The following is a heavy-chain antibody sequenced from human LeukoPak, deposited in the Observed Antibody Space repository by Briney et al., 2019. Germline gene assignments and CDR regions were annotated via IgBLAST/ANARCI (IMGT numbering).Heavy chain of an antibody. J-gene: IGHJ4*02. CDR3: ARGGRRDGYNWDY. D-gene: IGHD5-24*01. V-gene: IGHV4-34*01. CDR1: GGSLSGYY. Sequence: SETLSLTCAVYGGSLSGYYWSWIRQPPGKGLEWIGSIYYSGSTYYNPSLKSRVTISVDTSKNQFSLKLSSVTAADTAVYYCARGGRRDGYNWDYWGQGTLVTVSS. CDR2: IYYSGST.